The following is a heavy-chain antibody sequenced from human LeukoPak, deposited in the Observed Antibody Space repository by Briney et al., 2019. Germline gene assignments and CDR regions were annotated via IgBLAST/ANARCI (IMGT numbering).Heavy chain of an antibody. CDR1: GLSFSDAW. V-gene: IGHV3-15*01. CDR3: MCDYASGRRVDY. D-gene: IGHD3-10*01. Sequence: GGSLRLSCAASGLSFSDAWMRWVRQAPGKGLEWVGRFKGKTDGATTDYAAPVKGRFTISRDDSKNTLDLQMNNLKTEDTAIYYGMCDYASGRRVDYWGQGTLVTVSS. CDR2: FKGKTDGATT. J-gene: IGHJ4*02.